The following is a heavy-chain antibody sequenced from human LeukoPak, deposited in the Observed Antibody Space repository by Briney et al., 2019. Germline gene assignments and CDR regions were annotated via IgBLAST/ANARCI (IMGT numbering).Heavy chain of an antibody. CDR3: ASCYGSGSYYRAFDI. J-gene: IGHJ3*02. V-gene: IGHV3-30*03. CDR1: GFTFSSYG. CDR2: ISYDGSNK. Sequence: GRSLRLSCAASGFTFSSYGMHWVRQAPGKGLEWVAVISYDGSNKYYADSVKGRFTISRDNSKNTLYLQMNSLRAEDTAVYYCASCYGSGSYYRAFDIWGQGTMVTVSS. D-gene: IGHD3-10*01.